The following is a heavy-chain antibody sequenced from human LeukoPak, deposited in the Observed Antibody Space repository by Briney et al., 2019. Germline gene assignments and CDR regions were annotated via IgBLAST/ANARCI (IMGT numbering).Heavy chain of an antibody. CDR1: GFTFSSYA. CDR2: ISYDGSNK. J-gene: IGHJ4*02. CDR3: ASPSRDGYNFVY. V-gene: IGHV3-30*04. D-gene: IGHD5-24*01. Sequence: GRSLRLSCAASGFTFSSYAMHWVRQAPGKGLEWVAVISYDGSNKYYADSVKGRFTISRDNSKNALYLQMNSLRAEDTAVYYCASPSRDGYNFVYWGQGTLVTVSS.